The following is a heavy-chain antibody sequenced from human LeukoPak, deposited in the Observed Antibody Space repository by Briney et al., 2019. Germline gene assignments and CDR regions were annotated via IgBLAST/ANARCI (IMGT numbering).Heavy chain of an antibody. Sequence: SETLSLTCAVYGGSFSGYYWSWIRQPPGKGLEWIGEINHSGSTNYNPSLRSRVTISVDTSKNQFSLKLSSVTAADTAVYYCARGSTSGWPDYFDYWGQGSVVTVSS. CDR2: INHSGST. D-gene: IGHD6-19*01. J-gene: IGHJ4*02. CDR1: GGSFSGYY. CDR3: ARGSTSGWPDYFDY. V-gene: IGHV4-34*01.